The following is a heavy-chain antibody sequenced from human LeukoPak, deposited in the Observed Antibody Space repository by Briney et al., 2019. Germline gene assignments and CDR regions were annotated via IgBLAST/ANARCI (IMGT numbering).Heavy chain of an antibody. V-gene: IGHV3-30*04. CDR3: ARDAIGSYFSLDY. D-gene: IGHD1-26*01. J-gene: IGHJ4*02. CDR1: GFTFSSYA. Sequence: SLRLSCAASGFTFSSYAMHWVRQAPGKGLEWVAVISYDGSNKYYADSVKGRFTISRDNAKNSLYLQMNSLRDEDTAVYYCARDAIGSYFSLDYWGQGTLVTVSS. CDR2: ISYDGSNK.